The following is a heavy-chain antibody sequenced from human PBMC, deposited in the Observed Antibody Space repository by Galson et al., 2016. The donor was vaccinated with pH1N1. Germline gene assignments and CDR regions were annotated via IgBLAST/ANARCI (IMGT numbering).Heavy chain of an antibody. Sequence: SETLSLTCAVSGYSISTGYYWGWIRQPPEKGLEWIGSIYQSGSTDYNPSLKGRVTIAVDTSKNQFSLKLSSVTAADSALYYCARQSAVAGTGKFDYWGQGTLVTVSS. CDR1: GYSISTGYY. D-gene: IGHD6-19*01. CDR2: IYQSGST. J-gene: IGHJ4*02. CDR3: ARQSAVAGTGKFDY. V-gene: IGHV4-38-2*01.